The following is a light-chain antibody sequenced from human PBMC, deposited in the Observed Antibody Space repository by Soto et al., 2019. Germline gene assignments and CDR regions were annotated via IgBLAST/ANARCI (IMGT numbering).Light chain of an antibody. CDR1: QSISSSH. J-gene: IGKJ3*01. V-gene: IGKV3-20*01. CDR3: QHYGNEGT. Sequence: EIVLTQSPGTMSLSPGERATLSCRASQSISSSHLAWYQQKPDQTPRLLIYGASNRATGIPDRFSCSGSGTDFTLTISRLEPEDFAVYYCQHYGNEGTFGPGTQVDLK. CDR2: GAS.